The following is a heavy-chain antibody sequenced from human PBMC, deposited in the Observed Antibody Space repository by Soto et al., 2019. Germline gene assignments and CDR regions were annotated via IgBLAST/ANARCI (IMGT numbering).Heavy chain of an antibody. J-gene: IGHJ4*01. CDR2: IRNKANSYTT. Sequence: EVQLVESGGGLVQPGGSQRLSCAASGFTFSDHYMDWVRQAPGKGLEWVGRIRNKANSYTTDYAASVKGRFTISRDDSNDSLYLQMNSLKPEDTAIYYCARDSGKGAYFDYWGHGTLATFSS. D-gene: IGHD1-26*01. V-gene: IGHV3-72*01. CDR1: GFTFSDHY. CDR3: ARDSGKGAYFDY.